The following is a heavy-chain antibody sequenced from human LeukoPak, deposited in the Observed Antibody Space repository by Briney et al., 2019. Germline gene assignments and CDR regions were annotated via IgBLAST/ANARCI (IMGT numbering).Heavy chain of an antibody. D-gene: IGHD2-2*01. Sequence: GGSLRLSCAASGFTFSSNAMGWVRQAPGKGLEWVSDVSGSGTSTNYADSVKGRLTISRDNSKNTLYLQMNNLRAEDTAVYYCAKVGRASWAPYYFDYWGQGTLVTVSS. V-gene: IGHV3-23*01. J-gene: IGHJ4*02. CDR2: VSGSGTST. CDR3: AKVGRASWAPYYFDY. CDR1: GFTFSSNA.